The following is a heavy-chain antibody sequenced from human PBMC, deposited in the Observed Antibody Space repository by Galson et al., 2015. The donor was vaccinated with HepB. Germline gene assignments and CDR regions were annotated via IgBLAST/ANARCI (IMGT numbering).Heavy chain of an antibody. Sequence: SLRLSCAASGFTFNTYAMNRVRQAPGKGLEWVSGISYSGGNTYYADSVRGRFTISRDNSKSTLYLQMNILRAEDTAIYYCAKGGDCRSTTCLFDYWGQGTLVTVSS. CDR1: GFTFNTYA. CDR2: ISYSGGNT. CDR3: AKGGDCRSTTCLFDY. V-gene: IGHV3-23*01. J-gene: IGHJ4*02. D-gene: IGHD2-2*01.